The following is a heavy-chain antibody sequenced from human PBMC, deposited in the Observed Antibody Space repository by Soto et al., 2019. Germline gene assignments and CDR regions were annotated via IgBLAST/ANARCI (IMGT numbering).Heavy chain of an antibody. CDR3: ASHEAGWYFDS. V-gene: IGHV4-39*01. CDR1: RGSISSGNNY. D-gene: IGHD6-25*01. Sequence: QLQLQESGPGLVKPSETLSLTCTVSRGSISSGNNYWAWIRQPPGKGLEWIANIYYSGSTFYNPSLKSRVTISLDTSKNQFSLKLRSVTAADTAVYYCASHEAGWYFDSWGQGTLVTVSS. J-gene: IGHJ4*02. CDR2: IYYSGST.